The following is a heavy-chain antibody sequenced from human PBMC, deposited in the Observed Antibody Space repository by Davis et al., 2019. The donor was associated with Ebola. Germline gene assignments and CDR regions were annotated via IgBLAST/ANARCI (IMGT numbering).Heavy chain of an antibody. D-gene: IGHD1-7*01. CDR3: AKDGGNFPYWYFDL. CDR1: GFTFNIYA. J-gene: IGHJ2*01. Sequence: GGSLRLSCAASGFTFNIYAMSWVRQAPGKGLEWVSATTLSGASTYYAESVKGRFTISRDNSRNTLYLQMSSLRADDTAVYYCAKDGGNFPYWYFDLWGRGTLVTVSS. V-gene: IGHV3-23*01. CDR2: TTLSGAST.